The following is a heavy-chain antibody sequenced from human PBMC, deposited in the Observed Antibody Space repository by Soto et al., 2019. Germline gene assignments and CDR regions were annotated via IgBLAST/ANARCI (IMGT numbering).Heavy chain of an antibody. V-gene: IGHV1-8*01. CDR3: ARGGYCSDGDCLYYFDS. J-gene: IGHJ4*02. D-gene: IGHD2-15*01. CDR1: GDTFTSYD. CDR2: MNPSTGNT. Sequence: QVQLVQSGAEVKKPGASVKVSCKASGDTFTSYDINWVRQATGQGLEWMGRMNPSTGNTDYARKFQGRVTMTRNTSINTAYMELSSPRFEDTAVYYCARGGYCSDGDCLYYFDSWGQGTLVTVSS.